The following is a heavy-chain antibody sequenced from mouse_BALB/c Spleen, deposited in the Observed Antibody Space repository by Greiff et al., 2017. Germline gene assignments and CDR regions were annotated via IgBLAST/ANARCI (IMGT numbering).Heavy chain of an antibody. CDR3: KRVYGSSFDY. CDR1: GFNIKDYY. CDR2: IDPENGDT. J-gene: IGHJ2*01. Sequence: VQLKQSGAELVRSGASVKLSCTASGFNIKDYYMHWVKQRPEQGLEWIGWIDPENGDTEYAPKFQGKATMTADTSSNTAYLQLSSLTSEDTAVYYCKRVYGSSFDYWGQGTTLTVSS. V-gene: IGHV14-4*02. D-gene: IGHD1-1*01.